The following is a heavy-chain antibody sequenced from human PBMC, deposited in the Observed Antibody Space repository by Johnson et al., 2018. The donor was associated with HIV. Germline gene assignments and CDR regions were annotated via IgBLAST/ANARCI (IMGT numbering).Heavy chain of an antibody. V-gene: IGHV3-30*03. Sequence: QVQLVESGGGVVQPGRSLRLSCATSRFTFSNYGMHWVRQAPGKGLEWVAVISSDGSNKYYADSVKGRFIISRDNSKKTLYLQMNSLRAEDTAVYYCARTTIFGVVINDAFDIWGQGTMVTVSS. CDR2: ISSDGSNK. D-gene: IGHD3-3*01. CDR1: RFTFSNYG. CDR3: ARTTIFGVVINDAFDI. J-gene: IGHJ3*02.